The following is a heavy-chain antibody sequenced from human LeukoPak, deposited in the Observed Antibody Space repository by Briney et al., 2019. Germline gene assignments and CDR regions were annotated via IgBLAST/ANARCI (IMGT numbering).Heavy chain of an antibody. J-gene: IGHJ4*02. Sequence: GGSLRLSCAASGFTFSTYAMNWVRQAPGKGLEWVSTITGSSGNAYYADSVKGRFTISRDNSKNTLYLQMNSLRAEDTALYYCAKDLTGTYAEYYFDYWGQGTLVTVSS. D-gene: IGHD1-1*01. CDR1: GFTFSTYA. CDR3: AKDLTGTYAEYYFDY. V-gene: IGHV3-23*01. CDR2: ITGSSGNA.